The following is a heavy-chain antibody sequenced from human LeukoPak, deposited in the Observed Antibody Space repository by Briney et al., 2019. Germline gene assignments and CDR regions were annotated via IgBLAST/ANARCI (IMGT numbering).Heavy chain of an antibody. CDR2: IIPIFATA. CDR1: GGTFSSDA. D-gene: IGHD1-20*01. V-gene: IGHV1-69*06. CDR3: ARDETYDWYAHAFDI. J-gene: IGHJ3*02. Sequence: SVKVSRKPPGGTFSSDASSWGRQAPGQGLEWMGRIIPIFATANYAQKFQGRVTITADKSTSTAYMELSSLRSEDTAAYYCARDETYDWYAHAFDIWGQGTMVTVSS.